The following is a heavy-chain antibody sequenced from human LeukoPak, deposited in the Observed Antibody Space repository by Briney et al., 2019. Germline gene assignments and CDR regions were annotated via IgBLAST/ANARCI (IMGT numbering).Heavy chain of an antibody. CDR2: IYPGDFDT. V-gene: IGHV5-51*01. CDR1: GYSFTSYW. Sequence: GESLKISCKGSGYSFTSYWIGWVRQMPGKGLEWMGIIYPGDFDTRYSPSFQGQVTISADKSISTAYLQWSSLKASDTAMYYCARHKATIFGVVIEGDYWGQGTLVTVSS. J-gene: IGHJ4*02. D-gene: IGHD3-3*01. CDR3: ARHKATIFGVVIEGDY.